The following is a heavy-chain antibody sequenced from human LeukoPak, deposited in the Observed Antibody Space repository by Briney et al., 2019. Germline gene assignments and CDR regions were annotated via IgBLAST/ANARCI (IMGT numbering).Heavy chain of an antibody. CDR3: TTLYYNFGYNF. CDR2: IKSKSDGGTT. J-gene: IGHJ4*02. V-gene: IGHV3-15*01. Sequence: GGSTRLSCAASGFTFSSAWMSWVRQTPGKGLEWVGRIKSKSDGGTTDYAAPVKGRFTISRDDSINTLYLEMNSLRTEDTAVYYCTTLYYNFGYNFWGQGTLVTVSS. D-gene: IGHD3-10*01. CDR1: GFTFSSAW.